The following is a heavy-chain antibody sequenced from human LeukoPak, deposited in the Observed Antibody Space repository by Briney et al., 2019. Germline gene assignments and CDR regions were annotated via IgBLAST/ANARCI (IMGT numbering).Heavy chain of an antibody. CDR1: GFTFSTYW. Sequence: GGSLRLSCAASGFTFSTYWMHWVRQAPGKGLVWVSRISSDGSITSYADSVKGRFTISRDNAKNTLYLQMNSLRAEDTAVYYCAKDRDIVVVPAATPLDYWGQGTLVTVSS. D-gene: IGHD2-2*01. CDR2: ISSDGSIT. J-gene: IGHJ4*02. V-gene: IGHV3-74*01. CDR3: AKDRDIVVVPAATPLDY.